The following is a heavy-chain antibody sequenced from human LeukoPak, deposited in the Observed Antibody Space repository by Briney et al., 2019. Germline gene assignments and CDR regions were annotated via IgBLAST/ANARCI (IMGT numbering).Heavy chain of an antibody. J-gene: IGHJ4*02. Sequence: PGESLILSCAASGFTFSDYYMSWIRQAQGKGLGWDSSSSSRGSTIYYADSMKGRFTISREKAKSSLYLQMNILRAEDTAVYYWASVGGGAYDSSGYYYVFFDYWGQGILVTVSS. CDR2: SSSRGSTI. CDR3: ASVGGGAYDSSGYYYVFFDY. V-gene: IGHV3-11*01. D-gene: IGHD3-22*01. CDR1: GFTFSDYY.